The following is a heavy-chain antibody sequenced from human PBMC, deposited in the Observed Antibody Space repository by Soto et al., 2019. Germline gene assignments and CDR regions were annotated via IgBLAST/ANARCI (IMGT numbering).Heavy chain of an antibody. D-gene: IGHD6-13*01. J-gene: IGHJ5*02. Sequence: SETLSLTCAVYGGSFSGYYWSWIRQPPGKGLEWIGEINHSGSTNYNPSLKSRVTISVDTSKNQFSLKLSSVTAADTAVYYCARDASRDSSARGWFDPWGPGTLVTVSS. V-gene: IGHV4-34*01. CDR1: GGSFSGYY. CDR3: ARDASRDSSARGWFDP. CDR2: INHSGST.